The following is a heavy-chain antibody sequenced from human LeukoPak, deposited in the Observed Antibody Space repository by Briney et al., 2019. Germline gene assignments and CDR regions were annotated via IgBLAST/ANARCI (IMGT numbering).Heavy chain of an antibody. D-gene: IGHD3-10*01. CDR1: GFTFSSYS. Sequence: GGSLRLSCAASGFTFSSYSMNWVRQAPGKGLEWVSSISSSSSYIYYADSVEGRFTISRDNAKNSLYLQMNSLRAEDTAVYYCASRAARSGYYYMDVWGKGTTVTVSS. CDR3: ASRAARSGYYYMDV. V-gene: IGHV3-21*01. J-gene: IGHJ6*03. CDR2: ISSSSSYI.